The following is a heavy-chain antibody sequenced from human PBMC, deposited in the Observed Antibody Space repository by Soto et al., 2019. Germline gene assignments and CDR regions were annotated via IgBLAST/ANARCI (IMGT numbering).Heavy chain of an antibody. CDR2: IYNSGST. D-gene: IGHD6-19*01. CDR1: GGSVSSGSYY. V-gene: IGHV4-61*01. Sequence: QVQLQESGPGLVKPSETLSLTCTVSGGSVSSGSYYWSWIRQPPGKGLEWIGYIYNSGSTNYNPSLKSRVTISVDTSNNPFSLKLGSVTAADTAVYYCARTYSSGSRYYYYGMDVWGQGTTVTVSS. CDR3: ARTYSSGSRYYYYGMDV. J-gene: IGHJ6*02.